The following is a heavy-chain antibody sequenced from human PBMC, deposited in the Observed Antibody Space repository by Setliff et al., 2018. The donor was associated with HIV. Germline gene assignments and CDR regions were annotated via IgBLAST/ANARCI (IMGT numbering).Heavy chain of an antibody. J-gene: IGHJ3*02. CDR2: IHYSGIT. Sequence: SETLSLTCTVSRDSINGHWWSWIRQPPGKGLEWTGSIHYSGITHSNPSLKSRLTMSVDTSKNQVSLKLTSVTAADTAVYYCARYKCINFACVGFDIWGQGTVVTVSS. V-gene: IGHV4-59*11. CDR3: ARYKCINFACVGFDI. D-gene: IGHD3-9*01. CDR1: RDSINGHW.